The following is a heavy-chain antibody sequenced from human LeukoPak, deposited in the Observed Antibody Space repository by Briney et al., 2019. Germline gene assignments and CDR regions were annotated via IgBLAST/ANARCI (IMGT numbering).Heavy chain of an antibody. Sequence: ASVKVSCKASGYTFTGYYMHWVQQAPGQGLEWMGWINPNSGSTNYAQKFQGRVTMTRDTSISTAFMDLSRLRSDDTAVYYCARRRNYGDYFDYWGQGTLVTVSS. CDR2: INPNSGST. CDR1: GYTFTGYY. CDR3: ARRRNYGDYFDY. J-gene: IGHJ4*02. D-gene: IGHD4-17*01. V-gene: IGHV1-2*02.